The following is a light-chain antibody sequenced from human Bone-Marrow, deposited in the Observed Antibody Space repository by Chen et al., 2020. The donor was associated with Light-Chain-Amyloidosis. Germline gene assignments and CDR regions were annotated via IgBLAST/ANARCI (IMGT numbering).Light chain of an antibody. Sequence: EIVLTQSPATLSLSPGERATLSCRASQSVSSYLAWYQQKPGQAPRLLIYDASNRATGIPARFRGSGSGADVTLTISNLEPADYAVYYGQQRSNWPLTFGQGTRLEIK. V-gene: IGKV3-11*01. CDR3: QQRSNWPLT. CDR1: QSVSSY. CDR2: DAS. J-gene: IGKJ5*01.